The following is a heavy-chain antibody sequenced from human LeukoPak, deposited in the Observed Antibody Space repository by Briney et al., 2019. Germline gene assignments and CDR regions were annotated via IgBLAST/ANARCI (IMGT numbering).Heavy chain of an antibody. Sequence: ASVKVPRKASGGTFSSYAISWVRQAPGQGLEWMGGIIPIFGTANYAQKFQGRVTITADESTSTAYMELSSLRSEDTAVYYCASPVAGTRYFDYWGQGTLVTVSS. CDR1: GGTFSSYA. J-gene: IGHJ4*02. V-gene: IGHV1-69*13. CDR2: IIPIFGTA. CDR3: ASPVAGTRYFDY. D-gene: IGHD6-19*01.